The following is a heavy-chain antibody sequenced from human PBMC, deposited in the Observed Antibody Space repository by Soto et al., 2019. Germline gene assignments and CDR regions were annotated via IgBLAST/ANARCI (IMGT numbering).Heavy chain of an antibody. CDR2: INPSGGST. CDR1: GYTFTSYY. Sequence: ASVKVSCKASGYTFTSYYMHWVRQAPGQGLEWMGIINPSGGSTSYAQKFQGRVTMTRDTSTSTVYMELSSLRSEDTAVYYCAILHQSPFFSGSYYFDYWGQGTLVTVSS. V-gene: IGHV1-46*01. CDR3: AILHQSPFFSGSYYFDY. D-gene: IGHD1-26*01. J-gene: IGHJ4*02.